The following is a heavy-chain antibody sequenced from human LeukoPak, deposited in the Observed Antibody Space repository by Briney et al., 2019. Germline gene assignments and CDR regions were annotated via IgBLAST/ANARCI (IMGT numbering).Heavy chain of an antibody. D-gene: IGHD6-13*01. CDR2: FDPEDGET. V-gene: IGHV1-24*01. Sequence: GASVKVSCKVSGYTLTELSMHWVRQAPGKGLEWMGGFDPEDGETIYAQKFQGRVTMTEDTSTDTAYMELSGLRSEDTAVYYCATALAAAGPSYFDYWGQGTLVTVSS. J-gene: IGHJ4*02. CDR3: ATALAAAGPSYFDY. CDR1: GYTLTELS.